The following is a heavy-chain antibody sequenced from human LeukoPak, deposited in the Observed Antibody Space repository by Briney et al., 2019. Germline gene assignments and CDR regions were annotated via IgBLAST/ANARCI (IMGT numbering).Heavy chain of an antibody. CDR3: ASHSGTYHCPYY. J-gene: IGHJ4*02. D-gene: IGHD1-26*01. V-gene: IGHV3-74*01. Sequence: PGGSLRLSCAASGFTFSSYWMHWARQAPGKGLVWVSRINPDGTTTSYADSVKGRFTISRDNAKNTLYLQMNSLRAEDTAVYYCASHSGTYHCPYYWGQGTLVTVSS. CDR1: GFTFSSYW. CDR2: INPDGTTT.